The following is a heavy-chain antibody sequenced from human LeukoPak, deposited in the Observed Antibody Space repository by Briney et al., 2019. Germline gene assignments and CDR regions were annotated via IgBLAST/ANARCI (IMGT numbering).Heavy chain of an antibody. CDR2: INPNSGGT. J-gene: IGHJ6*03. CDR3: ARDRNDFYYYYYMDV. Sequence: ASVKVSCKASGYTFTGYYMHWVRQAPGQGLGWMGWINPNSGGTNYAQKFQGRVTMTRDTSISTAYMELSRLRADDTAVYYCARDRNDFYYYYYMDVWGKGTTVTVSS. CDR1: GYTFTGYY. D-gene: IGHD3-3*01. V-gene: IGHV1-2*02.